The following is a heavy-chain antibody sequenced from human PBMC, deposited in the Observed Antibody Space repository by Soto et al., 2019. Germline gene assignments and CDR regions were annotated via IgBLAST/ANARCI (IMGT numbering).Heavy chain of an antibody. CDR1: GYTLSTYG. V-gene: IGHV1-18*01. CDR3: AKVPSRSSPGNY. J-gene: IGHJ4*02. CDR2: ISANNAKT. Sequence: ASVKVSCKSSGYTLSTYGIAWVRQAPGQGLEWMGRISANNAKTNYAQKFGGRVTMTTDASTNSATLELRNLRLDDTATYYCAKVPSRSSPGNYWGKGTPVTVSS. D-gene: IGHD3-10*01.